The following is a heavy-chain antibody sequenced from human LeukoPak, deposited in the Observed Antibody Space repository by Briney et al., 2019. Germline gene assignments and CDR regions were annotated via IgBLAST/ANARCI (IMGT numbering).Heavy chain of an antibody. Sequence: ASVKVSCKASGYTFTSYYMHWVRQAPGQGLEWMGVMNPSGGSTTYAQNFQGRVTMTGDKSTSTVHMELSSLRAEDTAVYYCASHTLHYDILTGYILDAFDIWGQGTMVTVSS. D-gene: IGHD3-9*01. CDR2: MNPSGGST. V-gene: IGHV1-46*01. CDR3: ASHTLHYDILTGYILDAFDI. J-gene: IGHJ3*02. CDR1: GYTFTSYY.